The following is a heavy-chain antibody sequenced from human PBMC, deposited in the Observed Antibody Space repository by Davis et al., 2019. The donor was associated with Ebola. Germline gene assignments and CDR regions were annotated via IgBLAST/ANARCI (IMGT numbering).Heavy chain of an antibody. CDR2: IIPIFGTA. D-gene: IGHD1/OR15-1a*01. CDR3: ARVRAGTGYYYYYYMDV. J-gene: IGHJ6*03. Sequence: SVKVSCKASGGTFSSYAISWVRQAPGQGLEWMGGIIPIFGTANYAQKFQGRVTITADESTSTAYMELSSLRSEDTAVYYCARVRAGTGYYYYYYMDVWGKGTTVTVSS. V-gene: IGHV1-69*13. CDR1: GGTFSSYA.